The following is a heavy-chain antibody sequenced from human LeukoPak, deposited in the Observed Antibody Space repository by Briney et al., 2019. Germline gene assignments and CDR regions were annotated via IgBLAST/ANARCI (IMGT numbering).Heavy chain of an antibody. CDR2: ISYDGSNK. CDR1: GFTFSSYA. V-gene: IGHV3-30-3*01. Sequence: GGSLRLSCAASGFTFSSYAMHWVRQAPGKGLEWVAVISYDGSNKYYADSVKGRFTISRDNSKNTLYLQMNSLRAEDTAVYYCARDLDSSGYLYWGQGTLVTVSS. CDR3: ARDLDSSGYLY. J-gene: IGHJ4*02. D-gene: IGHD3-22*01.